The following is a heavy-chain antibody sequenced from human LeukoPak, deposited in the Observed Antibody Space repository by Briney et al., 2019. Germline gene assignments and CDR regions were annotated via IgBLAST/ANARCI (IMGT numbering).Heavy chain of an antibody. V-gene: IGHV3-23*01. CDR1: GFTFRSHA. CDR2: IYENGGTT. J-gene: IGHJ4*02. CDR3: AKDFRIGYSAHFDY. D-gene: IGHD2-21*01. Sequence: GGSLRLSCVGSGFTFRSHAMSWVRQAPEKGLEFVSGIYENGGTTYYADSVKSRFSISRDNSKNTLYLQMDSLRGEDTAVYYCAKDFRIGYSAHFDYWGQGALVTVSS.